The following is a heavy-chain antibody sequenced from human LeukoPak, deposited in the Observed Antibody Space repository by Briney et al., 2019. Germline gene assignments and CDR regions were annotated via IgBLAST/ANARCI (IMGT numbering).Heavy chain of an antibody. D-gene: IGHD3-3*01. CDR2: IWYDGSNK. CDR1: GFTFSSYG. V-gene: IGHV3-33*01. Sequence: GRSLRLSCAASGFTFSSYGMHWVRQAPGKGLEWVAVIWYDGSNKYYADSVKGRFTISRDNSKNTLYLQMNSLRAEDTAVYYCAREKSGYYPRGWFDPWGQGTLVTVSS. CDR3: AREKSGYYPRGWFDP. J-gene: IGHJ5*02.